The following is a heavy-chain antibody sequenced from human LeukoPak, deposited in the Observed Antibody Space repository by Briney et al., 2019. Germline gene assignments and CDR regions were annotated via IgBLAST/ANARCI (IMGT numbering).Heavy chain of an antibody. CDR2: ISSNGISR. Sequence: AGGSLRLSCSASGFTFSTYAMHWVRQAPGKGLEYVSAISSNGISRYYVDLVEGRFTVSRDNSKNTVYLQMSTLRAEDTAFYYCVKEQSSGWYRVADYWGQGTLVTVSS. CDR1: GFTFSTYA. CDR3: VKEQSSGWYRVADY. D-gene: IGHD6-19*01. J-gene: IGHJ4*02. V-gene: IGHV3-64D*09.